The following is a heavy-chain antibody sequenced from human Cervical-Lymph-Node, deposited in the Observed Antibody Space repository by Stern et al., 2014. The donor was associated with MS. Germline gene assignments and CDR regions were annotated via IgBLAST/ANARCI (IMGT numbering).Heavy chain of an antibody. CDR1: GLTFSSYG. Sequence: VQLVESGGGVVQPGRSLRLSCVVSGLTFSSYGMHWVRQAPGKGLEWVALISYDGRDKYYADSMKCRFTISRDNSKNTLFLQMNSLRADDTAVYYCAAFCSDGVCYKGGRNYYYYGMDVWGQGTTVTVSS. V-gene: IGHV3-30*03. CDR3: AAFCSDGVCYKGGRNYYYYGMDV. CDR2: ISYDGRDK. D-gene: IGHD2-8*01. J-gene: IGHJ6*02.